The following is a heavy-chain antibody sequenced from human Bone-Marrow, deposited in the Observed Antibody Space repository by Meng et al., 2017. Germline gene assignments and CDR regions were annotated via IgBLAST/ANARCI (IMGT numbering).Heavy chain of an antibody. V-gene: IGHV3-74*01. CDR3: ARSIEYYYDSSGYYYYYYYYGMDV. Sequence: GESLRLSCAASGFTFSSHWMHWVRQAPGKGLVWVSRINSDGSSTSYADSVKGRFTISRDNAKNTLYLQMNSLRAEDTAVYYCARSIEYYYDSSGYYYYYYYYGMDVWGQGTMVTVSS. CDR2: INSDGSST. D-gene: IGHD3-22*01. J-gene: IGHJ6*02. CDR1: GFTFSSHW.